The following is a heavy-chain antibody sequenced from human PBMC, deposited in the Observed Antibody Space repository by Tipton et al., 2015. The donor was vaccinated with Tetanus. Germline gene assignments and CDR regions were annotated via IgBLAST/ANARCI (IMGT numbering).Heavy chain of an antibody. V-gene: IGHV1-18*01. D-gene: IGHD3/OR15-3a*01. CDR2: ISPFNENV. J-gene: IGHJ5*02. Sequence: QVQLVQSGAEVKKPGASVKVSCKASGYTFKHYGVNWVRQAPGQGLEWMGWISPFNENVNYAEKFRGRLTMTTDRSTATVYMDSRSLKSDDTAIYYCARGRGLGPHEYLEHWGQGTLVTVS. CDR3: ARGRGLGPHEYLEH. CDR1: GYTFKHYG.